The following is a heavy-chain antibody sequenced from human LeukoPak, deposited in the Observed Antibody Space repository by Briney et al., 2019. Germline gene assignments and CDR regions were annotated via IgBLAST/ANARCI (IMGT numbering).Heavy chain of an antibody. Sequence: SETLSLTCTVSGGSISSSSYYWGWIRQPPGKGLEWIGSIYYSGSTYYNPSLKSRVTISVDTSKNQFSLELSSVTAADTAVYYCARRYCTNGVCYKIDYWGQGTLVTVSS. J-gene: IGHJ4*02. CDR3: ARRYCTNGVCYKIDY. CDR2: IYYSGST. CDR1: GGSISSSSYY. V-gene: IGHV4-39*01. D-gene: IGHD2-8*01.